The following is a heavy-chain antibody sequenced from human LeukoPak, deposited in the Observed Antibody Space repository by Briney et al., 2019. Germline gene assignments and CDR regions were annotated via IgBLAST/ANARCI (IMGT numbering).Heavy chain of an antibody. CDR2: IRSKTYSGGT. J-gene: IGHJ4*02. D-gene: IGHD2-15*01. Sequence: GGSLRLSCTPSGFTFRDYGMSWFRQAPWTGLEWVSFIRSKTYSGGTDYAASVRGRFVISRDDSESIAYLQMNGLKTEDTGVYYCTRNPHPFCSGVHCPSDSWGQGTLVTVSP. CDR1: GFTFRDYG. CDR3: TRNPHPFCSGVHCPSDS. V-gene: IGHV3-49*03.